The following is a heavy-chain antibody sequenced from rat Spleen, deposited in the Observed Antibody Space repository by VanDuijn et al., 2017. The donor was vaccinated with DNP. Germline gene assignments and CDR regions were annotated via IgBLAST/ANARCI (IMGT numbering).Heavy chain of an antibody. CDR3: ARRRLPYWYFDF. Sequence: QVQLQQSGAELAKPGSSVKISCKASGYTFTSYYISWIKQTTGQGLDYIGYINPGSGGTNYNEGLKGEATLTVDKSSSTAFMQLSCLTPGDSAVYYVARRRLPYWYFDFWGPGTMVTVSS. V-gene: IGHV1-43*01. D-gene: IGHD1-4*01. CDR1: GYTFTSYY. CDR2: INPGSGGT. J-gene: IGHJ1*01.